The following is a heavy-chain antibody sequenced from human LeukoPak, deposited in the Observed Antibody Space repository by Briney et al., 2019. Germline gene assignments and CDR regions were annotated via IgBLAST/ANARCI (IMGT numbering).Heavy chain of an antibody. Sequence: GGSLRLSCAASGSTFSSYGMNWVRQAPGKGLEWVSGISGRSSSTYYADSVKGRFTISRDNSKNTLYLQMNSLRAEDTAVYYCAKGRPVDYWGQGTLVTVSS. J-gene: IGHJ4*02. V-gene: IGHV3-23*01. CDR1: GSTFSSYG. CDR3: AKGRPVDY. CDR2: ISGRSSST.